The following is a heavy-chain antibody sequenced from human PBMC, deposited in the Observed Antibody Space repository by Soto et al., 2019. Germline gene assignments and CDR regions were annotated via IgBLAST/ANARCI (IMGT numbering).Heavy chain of an antibody. CDR3: ARDSGVVADTGCYY. CDR1: GFTFSSYW. Sequence: EVQLVESGGGLVQPGGSLRLSCAASGFTFSSYWMHWVRQAPGKGLVWVSRINSDGSSTSYADSVKGRFTISRDNAKNTRCLSMNSLRAEDTAVYYCARDSGVVADTGCYYWGQGTLVTVSS. V-gene: IGHV3-74*01. CDR2: INSDGSST. J-gene: IGHJ4*02. D-gene: IGHD2-15*01.